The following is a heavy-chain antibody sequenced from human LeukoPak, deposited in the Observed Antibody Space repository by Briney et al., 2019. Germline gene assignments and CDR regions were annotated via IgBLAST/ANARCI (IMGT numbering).Heavy chain of an antibody. D-gene: IGHD3-16*01. Sequence: GGSLRLSCAASGFTFSTYGMRWVRQAPGKGLEWVAFIGHDATKIYYADSVQGRFTISRDNSKNTLYLEMNSLSGDDTALYYCAKDHVTWGNRYFDHWGQGTLGTVSS. V-gene: IGHV3-30*02. J-gene: IGHJ4*02. CDR3: AKDHVTWGNRYFDH. CDR2: IGHDATKI. CDR1: GFTFSTYG.